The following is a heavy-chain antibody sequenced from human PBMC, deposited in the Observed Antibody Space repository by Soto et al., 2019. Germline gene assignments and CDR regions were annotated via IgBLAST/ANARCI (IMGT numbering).Heavy chain of an antibody. CDR1: GTSVFGAKW. D-gene: IGHD3-22*01. J-gene: IGHJ4*02. CDR3: ARTGPYTSGYN. Sequence: TLSLTWTVSGTSVFGAKWWGWVRQPPGKGLEWIGEIHSSGNTDYSPSLKSRVTISVDMSKNEFSLKLTSVTALDTAVYYCARTGPYTSGYNWGQGTLVTVSA. V-gene: IGHV4-4*02. CDR2: IHSSGNT.